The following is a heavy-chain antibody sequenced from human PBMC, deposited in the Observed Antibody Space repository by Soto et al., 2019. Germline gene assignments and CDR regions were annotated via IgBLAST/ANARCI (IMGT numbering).Heavy chain of an antibody. D-gene: IGHD3-22*01. Sequence: QVQLVESGGGVVQPGRSLRLYCAAYGFTFSTYGMHWVRQAPGKGLEWVAAISYDGSNKYYADSVKGRFTISRDNSKNTLYLQMSSLRAEDTAVDYCAKDPTQPGGYYFDYCGQGSLVTVSS. V-gene: IGHV3-30*18. CDR1: GFTFSTYG. CDR2: ISYDGSNK. CDR3: AKDPTQPGGYYFDY. J-gene: IGHJ4*02.